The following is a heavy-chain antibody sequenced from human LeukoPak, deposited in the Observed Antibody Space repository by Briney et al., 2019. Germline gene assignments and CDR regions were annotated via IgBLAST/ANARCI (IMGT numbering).Heavy chain of an antibody. Sequence: PVGSLRLSCAASGFTFSSYAMHWVRQAPGKGLEYVSAISSNGGSTYYAKSVKGRFTISRDNSKNTLYLQMGSLRAEDMAVYYWARVRHSGYVGDAFDIWGQGTMVTVSS. CDR1: GFTFSSYA. V-gene: IGHV3-64*01. CDR2: ISSNGGST. D-gene: IGHD5-12*01. CDR3: ARVRHSGYVGDAFDI. J-gene: IGHJ3*02.